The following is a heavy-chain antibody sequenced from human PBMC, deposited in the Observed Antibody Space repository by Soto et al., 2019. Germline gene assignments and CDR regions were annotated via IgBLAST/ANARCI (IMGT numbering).Heavy chain of an antibody. CDR3: AKGRGQNWNFDY. J-gene: IGHJ4*02. CDR2: ISGSGGTA. D-gene: IGHD1-1*01. Sequence: EVQLLESGGGSVQPGGSLRLSCAASGFTFSSYAMHWVRRPPGKGLEWVSSISGSGGTAYYADSVKGRFSISRDSLVNTLYLQMNSLRAEDTAFYYCAKGRGQNWNFDYWAREPWSPSPQ. CDR1: GFTFSSYA. V-gene: IGHV3-23*01.